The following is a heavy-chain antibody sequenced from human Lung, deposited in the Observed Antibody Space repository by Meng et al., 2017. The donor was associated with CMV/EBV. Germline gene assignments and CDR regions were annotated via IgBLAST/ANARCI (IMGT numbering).Heavy chain of an antibody. J-gene: IGHJ4*03. Sequence: SXXVSCKASGGTSNTYTFNWVRQAPGRGLEWIGGIIPYLDESNYAQTFQGRLTITSDRSTAAFMELTSLRSEDTAVYFCAGRGPYGRVLNVWGQGTLVTVSS. V-gene: IGHV1-69*10. CDR3: AGRGPYGRVLNV. D-gene: IGHD3-10*01. CDR2: IIPYLDES. CDR1: GGTSNTYT.